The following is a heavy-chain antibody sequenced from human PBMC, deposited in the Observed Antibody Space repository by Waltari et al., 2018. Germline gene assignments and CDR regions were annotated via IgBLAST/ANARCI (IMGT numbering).Heavy chain of an antibody. D-gene: IGHD1-1*01. CDR3: ARGDGTGKYGY. V-gene: IGHV4-34*02. J-gene: IGHJ4*02. CDR1: GGSFRGYY. Sequence: QVQLQQWGAGLLKPSETLSLTCDVYGGSFRGYYWSWIRRPPGKGLEWIGKTTDSERTKYNPSLKSRISISVDTSKNQFSLTVFSVTAADAAVYYCARGDGTGKYGYWGQGTRVTVSS. CDR2: TTDSERT.